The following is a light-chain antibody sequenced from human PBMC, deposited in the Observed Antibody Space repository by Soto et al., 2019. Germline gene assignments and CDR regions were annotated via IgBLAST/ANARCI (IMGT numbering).Light chain of an antibody. CDR3: QQYGSSSWT. V-gene: IGKV3-20*01. CDR1: QSLSRSS. CDR2: GAS. J-gene: IGKJ1*01. Sequence: DIGLTQSPEPVSLAPGDRATRSRRTSQSLSRSSLAWYQQKPGRAPRLLIYGASSRATGIPDRFSGSGSGTDFTLTISRLEPEDFAVYYCQQYGSSSWTFGQGTKVGI.